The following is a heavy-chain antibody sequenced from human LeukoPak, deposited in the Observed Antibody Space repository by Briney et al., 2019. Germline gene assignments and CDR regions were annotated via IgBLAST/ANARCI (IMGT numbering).Heavy chain of an antibody. CDR1: GFTVSSYA. CDR2: ISGSGGST. Sequence: GGSLRLSCAASGFTVSSYAMSWVRQAPGKGLEWVSAISGSGGSTYYADSVKGRFTISRDNSKNTLYLQMNSLRAEDTAVYYCAKDYYYGSGTYWGQGTLVTVSS. V-gene: IGHV3-23*01. CDR3: AKDYYYGSGTY. J-gene: IGHJ4*02. D-gene: IGHD3-10*01.